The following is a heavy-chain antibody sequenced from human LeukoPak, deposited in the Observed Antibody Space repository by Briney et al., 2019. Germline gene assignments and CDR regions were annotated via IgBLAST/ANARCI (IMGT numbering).Heavy chain of an antibody. CDR2: IKQDETEK. D-gene: IGHD2-2*01. CDR1: GFTFSNFW. Sequence: TGGSLRLSCTASGFTFSNFWMGWVRQAPGKGLEWVANIKQDETEKFYLGSVKGRSTISRDHAKKSLYLQMNSLRVEDTALSYCVSLGSTSPGNWYTLFDQWGQGTLVTVSS. J-gene: IGHJ4*02. CDR3: VSLGSTSPGNWYTLFDQ. V-gene: IGHV3-7*03.